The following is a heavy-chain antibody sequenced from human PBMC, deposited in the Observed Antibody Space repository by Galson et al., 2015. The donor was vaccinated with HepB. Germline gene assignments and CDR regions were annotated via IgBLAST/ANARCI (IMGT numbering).Heavy chain of an antibody. V-gene: IGHV1-2*02. CDR2: INLDSGGT. D-gene: IGHD1-26*01. CDR1: GYTFTGYY. J-gene: IGHJ4*02. Sequence: SVKVSCKASGYTFTGYYIHWVRQAPRQGLEWMGWINLDSGGTNYAQKFQGRVTMTRDTSISTAYMELNRLISDDTAVFYCARDSGSSFFDYWGQGTLVTVSS. CDR3: ARDSGSSFFDY.